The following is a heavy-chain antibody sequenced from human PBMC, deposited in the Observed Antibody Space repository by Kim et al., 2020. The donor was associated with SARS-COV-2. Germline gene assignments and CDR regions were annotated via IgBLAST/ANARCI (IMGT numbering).Heavy chain of an antibody. CDR1: GFTFSNYP. V-gene: IGHV3-23*01. CDR3: ARHYHGNSGYEGY. CDR2: IGSGGSST. J-gene: IGHJ1*01. Sequence: GGSLRLSCTASGFTFSNYPMSWVRQASGKGPEWVSAIGSGGSSTYHADSVKGRFTISRDNSKSTLYLQMHSLRAEDTAVYYCARHYHGNSGYEGYWGPGT. D-gene: IGHD3-22*01.